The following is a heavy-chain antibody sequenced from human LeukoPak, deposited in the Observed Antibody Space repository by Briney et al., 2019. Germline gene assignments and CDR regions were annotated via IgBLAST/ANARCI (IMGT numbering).Heavy chain of an antibody. CDR3: ARGIMTPYYMDV. CDR1: GFTFSTYS. CDR2: ISTSSSYI. J-gene: IGHJ6*03. D-gene: IGHD3-16*01. Sequence: GGSLRLSCAASGFTFSTYSMNWVRQAPGKGLGWVSFISTSSSYIYYADSVKGRFTISRDNAKNSLYLQMNSLRAEDTAVYYCARGIMTPYYMDVWGGGTTVTVSS. V-gene: IGHV3-21*01.